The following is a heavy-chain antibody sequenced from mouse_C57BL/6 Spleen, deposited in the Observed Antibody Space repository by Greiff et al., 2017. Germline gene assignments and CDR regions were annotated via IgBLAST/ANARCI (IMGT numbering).Heavy chain of an antibody. J-gene: IGHJ1*03. D-gene: IGHD2-5*01. CDR1: GYTFTSYG. CDR2: IYPRSGNT. V-gene: IGHV1-81*01. CDR3: ARRVYSNYFDV. Sequence: QVQLQQSGAELARPGASVKLSCKASGYTFTSYGISWVKQRTGQGLEWIGEIYPRSGNTYYNEKFKGKATLTADKSSSTAYMELRSLTSEDSAVYFCARRVYSNYFDVWGTGTTGTVSS.